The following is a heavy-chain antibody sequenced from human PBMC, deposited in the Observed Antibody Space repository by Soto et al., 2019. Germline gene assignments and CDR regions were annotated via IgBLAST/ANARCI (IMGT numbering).Heavy chain of an antibody. CDR3: ARGLRYCSGGSCYPNYYMDV. V-gene: IGHV4-59*01. D-gene: IGHD2-15*01. Sequence: SETLSLTCTVSGGSIGRYYWSWVRQPPGKGLEWIGYIYYSGSTNYNPSLKSRVTISVDTSKNQFSLKLSSVTAADTAVYYCARGLRYCSGGSCYPNYYMDVWGKGTTVTVSS. J-gene: IGHJ6*03. CDR2: IYYSGST. CDR1: GGSIGRYY.